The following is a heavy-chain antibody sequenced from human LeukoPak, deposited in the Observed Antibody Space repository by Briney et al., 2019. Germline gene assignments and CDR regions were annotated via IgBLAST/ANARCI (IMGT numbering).Heavy chain of an antibody. D-gene: IGHD3-22*01. CDR3: ARGPYNYYDSSGYMEV. CDR2: INPNSGGT. V-gene: IGHV1-2*02. CDR1: GYTFTGYY. Sequence: ASVKVPCKASGYTFTGYYMHWVRQAPGQGLEWMGWINPNSGGTNYAQKFQGRVTITRNTSISTAYMELSSLRSEDTAVYYCARGPYNYYDSSGYMEVWGKGTTVTVSS. J-gene: IGHJ6*04.